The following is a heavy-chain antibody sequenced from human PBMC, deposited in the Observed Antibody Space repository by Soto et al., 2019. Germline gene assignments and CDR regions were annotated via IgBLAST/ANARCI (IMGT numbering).Heavy chain of an antibody. CDR2: IFSNDEK. V-gene: IGHV2-26*01. D-gene: IGHD3-22*01. J-gene: IGHJ4*02. CDR1: GFSLSNARMG. Sequence: QVTLKESGPVLVKPTEPLTLTCTVSGFSLSNARMGVSWIRQPPGKAREWLAHIFSNDEKIYSTSLNSRLTISKETCQNQVVLTTPNIDPVDTAPYYCARTLYYYDRSGPVDYWGQGTLVTVSS. CDR3: ARTLYYYDRSGPVDY.